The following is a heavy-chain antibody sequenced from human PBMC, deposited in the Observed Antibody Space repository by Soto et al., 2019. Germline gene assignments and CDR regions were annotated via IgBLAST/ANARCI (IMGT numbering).Heavy chain of an antibody. V-gene: IGHV1-24*01. Sequence: ASVKVSCKVSGYTLTELSMHWVRQAPGKGLEWMGGFDPEDGETIYAQKFQGRVTMIEDTSTDTAYMELSSLRSEDTAVYYCATAAGYCSSTSCYRPYYYYYYMDVWGKGTTVTVSS. CDR3: ATAAGYCSSTSCYRPYYYYYYMDV. D-gene: IGHD2-2*01. CDR1: GYTLTELS. CDR2: FDPEDGET. J-gene: IGHJ6*03.